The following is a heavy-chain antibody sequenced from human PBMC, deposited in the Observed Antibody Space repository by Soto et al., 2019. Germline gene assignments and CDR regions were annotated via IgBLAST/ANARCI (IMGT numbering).Heavy chain of an antibody. CDR2: IKEDGSEK. V-gene: IGHV3-7*01. J-gene: IGHJ6*02. D-gene: IGHD3-22*01. CDR1: GLTFTSYS. Sequence: PGGSLRLSCAASGLTFTSYSMNWVRQAPGKGLEWVANIKEDGSEKYYVDSVKGRFTISRDNAKNSLYLQMNSLRAEDTAVYYCARHGSVVVKSNYYYYGMDVWGQGTTVTVSS. CDR3: ARHGSVVVKSNYYYYGMDV.